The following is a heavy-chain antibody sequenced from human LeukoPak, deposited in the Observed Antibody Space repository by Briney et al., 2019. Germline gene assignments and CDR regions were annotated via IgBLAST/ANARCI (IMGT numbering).Heavy chain of an antibody. V-gene: IGHV3-30*18. Sequence: QSGGSLRLSCAASGFTFSSYGMHWVRQAPGKGLEWVAVISYDGSNKYYADSVKGRFTISRDNSKNTLYLQMNSLRAEDTAVYYCAKDEPEYGDYATGGDYWGQGTLVTVSS. CDR2: ISYDGSNK. D-gene: IGHD4-17*01. CDR1: GFTFSSYG. J-gene: IGHJ4*02. CDR3: AKDEPEYGDYATGGDY.